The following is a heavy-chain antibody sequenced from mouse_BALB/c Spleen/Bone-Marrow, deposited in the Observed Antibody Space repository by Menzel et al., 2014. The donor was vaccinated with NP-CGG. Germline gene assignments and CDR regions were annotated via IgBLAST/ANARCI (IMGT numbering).Heavy chain of an antibody. CDR1: GYTFTSYW. Sequence: VQLQQSGAELARPGASVKLSCKASGYTFTSYWMQRVKQRPGQGLEWIGAIYPGDGDTRNTQKFKGKATLTADKSSSTAYMQLRSLGSDDSAVYYCARSGNFLFYDVWGAGTTVPVSS. J-gene: IGHJ1*01. CDR2: IYPGDGDT. CDR3: ARSGNFLFYDV. D-gene: IGHD2-1*01. V-gene: IGHV1-87*01.